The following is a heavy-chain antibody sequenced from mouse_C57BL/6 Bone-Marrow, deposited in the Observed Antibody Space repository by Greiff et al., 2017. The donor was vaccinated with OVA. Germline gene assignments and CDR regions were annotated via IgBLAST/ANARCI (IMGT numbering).Heavy chain of an antibody. J-gene: IGHJ1*03. CDR3: AACDGYLWYFDV. CDR1: GYTFTDSY. V-gene: IGHV1-26*01. D-gene: IGHD2-3*01. Sequence: VQLQQSGPELVKPGASVKISCKASGYTFTDSYMNWVKQSHGKSLEWIGDINPNNGGTSYNQKFKGKATLTVDKSSSTAYMEHRNLTSEDSAVNYCAACDGYLWYFDVWGTGTTVTVSS. CDR2: INPNNGGT.